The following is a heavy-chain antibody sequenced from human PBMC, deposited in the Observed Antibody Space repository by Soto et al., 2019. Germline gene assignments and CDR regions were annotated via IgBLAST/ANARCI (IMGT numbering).Heavy chain of an antibody. D-gene: IGHD2-8*01. V-gene: IGHV3-30-3*01. CDR1: GFTFSSYA. CDR2: ISYDGSNK. CDR3: ARDDCTKGVCGFDY. J-gene: IGHJ4*02. Sequence: GGSLRLSCAASGFTFSSYAMHWVRQAPGKGLEWVAVISYDGSNKYYADSVKGRFTISRDNSKNTLYLQMNSLRAEDTAVYYCARDDCTKGVCGFDYWGQGTLVTVSS.